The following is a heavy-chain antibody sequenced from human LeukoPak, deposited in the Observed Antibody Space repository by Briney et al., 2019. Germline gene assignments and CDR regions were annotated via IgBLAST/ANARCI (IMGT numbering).Heavy chain of an antibody. CDR1: GFTFSSYS. CDR3: ARDRSGSYYPDYFDY. J-gene: IGHJ4*02. CDR2: ISSSSSYI. D-gene: IGHD1-26*01. Sequence: GGSLRLSCAASGFTFSSYSMNWVRQAPGKGLEWVSSISSSSSYIYYADSVKGRFTISRDNAKNSLYLQMNSLRAEDTAVYYCARDRSGSYYPDYFDYWGLGTLVTVSS. V-gene: IGHV3-21*01.